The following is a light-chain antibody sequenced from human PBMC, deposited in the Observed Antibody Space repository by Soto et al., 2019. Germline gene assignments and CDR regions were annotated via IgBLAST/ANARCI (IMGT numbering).Light chain of an antibody. V-gene: IGKV3-20*01. Sequence: EIVLTQSPGTLSLSPGERATLSCRASQSVTSSYLAWYQQKPGQAPRLLIYGASSRATGIPDRFSGGGPGTDFTLTISRLEPEDFAVYYCQQYGRSPLTFGGGTKVDIK. CDR2: GAS. CDR3: QQYGRSPLT. J-gene: IGKJ4*01. CDR1: QSVTSSY.